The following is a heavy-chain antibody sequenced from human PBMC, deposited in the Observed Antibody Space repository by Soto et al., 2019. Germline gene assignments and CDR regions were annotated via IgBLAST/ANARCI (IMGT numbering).Heavy chain of an antibody. V-gene: IGHV1-2*04. J-gene: IGHJ6*02. CDR2: INPNSGGT. CDR1: GYTFTGYY. CDR3: ARGGRGDYYGSGSYRLYYYYYYGMDV. D-gene: IGHD3-10*01. Sequence: ASVKVSRKASGYTFTGYYMHWVRQAPGQGLEWMGWINPNSGGTNYAQKFQGWVTMTRDTSISTAYMELSRLRSDDTAVYYCARGGRGDYYGSGSYRLYYYYYYGMDVWGQGTTVTVSS.